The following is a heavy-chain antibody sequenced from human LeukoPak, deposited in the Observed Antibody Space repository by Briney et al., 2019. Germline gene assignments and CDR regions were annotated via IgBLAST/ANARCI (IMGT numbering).Heavy chain of an antibody. V-gene: IGHV3-66*01. CDR2: IYSGGST. D-gene: IGHD3-22*01. Sequence: GGSLRLSCAVSGFTVSSNYMSWVRQAPGKGLEWVSVIYSGGSTYYADSVKGRFTISGDNSKNTLYLQMNSLRAEDTAVYYCYSMIVVEIRVINDYWGRGTLVTVSS. CDR1: GFTVSSNY. J-gene: IGHJ4*02. CDR3: YSMIVVEIRVINDY.